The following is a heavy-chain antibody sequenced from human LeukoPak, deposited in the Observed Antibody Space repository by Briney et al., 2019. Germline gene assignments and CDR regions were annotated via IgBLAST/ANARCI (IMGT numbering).Heavy chain of an antibody. CDR3: ARDGGQSYDILSGYYNNDWFDP. CDR2: ISAYNGNT. V-gene: IGHV1-18*01. Sequence: GASVKVSCKASGYTFTSYGISWVRQAPGQGLEWRGWISAYNGNTDYAQYLQGRVTMTTDTSTSTAYMEPRSLRSDDTAVYYCARDGGQSYDILSGYYNNDWFDPWGQGTLVTVSS. D-gene: IGHD3-9*01. J-gene: IGHJ5*02. CDR1: GYTFTSYG.